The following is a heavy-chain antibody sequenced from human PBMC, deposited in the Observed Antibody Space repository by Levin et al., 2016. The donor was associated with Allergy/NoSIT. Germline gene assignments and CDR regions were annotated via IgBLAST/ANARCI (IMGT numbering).Heavy chain of an antibody. V-gene: IGHV1-46*01. CDR2: LHLSGDTS. Sequence: WVRQAPGQGLEWVGVLHLSGDTSRVEQKFHGRVTMTRDTSTSTVYMELSSLRSEDTAIYYCAREIPQTAPDYWGQGTLVTVSS. D-gene: IGHD2-21*01. CDR3: AREIPQTAPDY. J-gene: IGHJ4*02.